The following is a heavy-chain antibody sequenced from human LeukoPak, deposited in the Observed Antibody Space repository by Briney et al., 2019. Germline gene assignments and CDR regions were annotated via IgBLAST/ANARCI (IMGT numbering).Heavy chain of an antibody. CDR3: ARSVAKVGHYYYYGMDV. CDR2: IRYDGSNK. CDR1: GFTLSSYG. Sequence: GGSLRLFCAASGFTLSSYGMHWVRQAPGKGLEWVAFIRYDGSNKYYADSVKGRFTISRDNSKNTLYLQMNSLRAEDTAEYYCARSVAKVGHYYYYGMDVWGQGTTVTVSS. V-gene: IGHV3-30*02. D-gene: IGHD5/OR15-5a*01. J-gene: IGHJ6*02.